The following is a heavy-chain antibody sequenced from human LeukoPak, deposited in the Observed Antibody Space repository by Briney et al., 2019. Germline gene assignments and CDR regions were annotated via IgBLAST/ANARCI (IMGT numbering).Heavy chain of an antibody. J-gene: IGHJ4*02. CDR2: INPNSGGA. D-gene: IGHD4-17*01. Sequence: GASVKVSCKASGYTFTGYYMHWVRQAPGQGLEWMGWINPNSGGAIFAQKFQVRVTMTRDTSISTAYMELSGLRSDDTAVYYCARDPHRTATTSDGCWGQGTLVTISS. V-gene: IGHV1-2*02. CDR1: GYTFTGYY. CDR3: ARDPHRTATTSDGC.